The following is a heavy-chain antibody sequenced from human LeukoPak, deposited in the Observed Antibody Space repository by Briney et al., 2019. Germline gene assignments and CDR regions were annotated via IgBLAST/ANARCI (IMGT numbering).Heavy chain of an antibody. J-gene: IGHJ6*02. V-gene: IGHV3-30*02. CDR2: IRYDGSNK. CDR1: GFTFSSYG. D-gene: IGHD5-18*01. Sequence: PGGSLRLSCAASGFTFSSYGMHWVRQAPGKGLEWVAFIRYDGSNKYYADSVKGRFTISRDNAKNSLYLQMNSLRAEDTAVYYCARYVRYSYGYYYYYGMDVWGQGTTVTVSS. CDR3: ARYVRYSYGYYYYYGMDV.